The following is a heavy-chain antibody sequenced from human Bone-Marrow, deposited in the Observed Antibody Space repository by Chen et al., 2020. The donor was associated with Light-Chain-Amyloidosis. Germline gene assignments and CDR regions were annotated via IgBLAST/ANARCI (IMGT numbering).Heavy chain of an antibody. CDR2: ISGSGGTT. J-gene: IGHJ4*02. V-gene: IGHV3-23*01. Sequence: EVQLLESGGGLVQPGESLRLSCEASGFTFNSYGMTWVRQAPGKGLEWVSAISGSGGTTFYADSVKGRFTISRDNSKNTLYLQMTSLRVEDTATYYCANRGNDYWGQGTLVTVSS. CDR3: ANRGNDY. CDR1: GFTFNSYG.